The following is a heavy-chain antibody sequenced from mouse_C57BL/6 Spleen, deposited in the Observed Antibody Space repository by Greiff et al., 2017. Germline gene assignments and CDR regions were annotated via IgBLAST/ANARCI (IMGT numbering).Heavy chain of an antibody. D-gene: IGHD1-1*01. CDR1: GYTFTSYW. V-gene: IGHV1-69*01. J-gene: IGHJ1*03. Sequence: VQLQQSAAELVMPGASVKLSCKASGYTFTSYWMHWVKQRPGQGLEWIGEIDPSDSYTNYNQKFKGKSTLTVDKSSSTAYMQLSSLTSEDSAVYYCARSYYGSSYGYFDVWGTGTTVTVSS. CDR2: IDPSDSYT. CDR3: ARSYYGSSYGYFDV.